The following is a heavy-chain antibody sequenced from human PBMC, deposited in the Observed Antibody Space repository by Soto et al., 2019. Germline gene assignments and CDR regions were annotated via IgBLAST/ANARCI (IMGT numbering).Heavy chain of an antibody. Sequence: ASVKVSCKASGYTFTTYDINWVRQATGQGLEWMGWMNPNSGNTGYAQKFQGRVTMTRNTSISTAYMELSSLRSEDTAVYYCARGFIVVVVAASPDLAQGMDVWGQGTTVTVSS. CDR1: GYTFTTYD. V-gene: IGHV1-8*01. CDR2: MNPNSGNT. J-gene: IGHJ6*02. D-gene: IGHD2-15*01. CDR3: ARGFIVVVVAASPDLAQGMDV.